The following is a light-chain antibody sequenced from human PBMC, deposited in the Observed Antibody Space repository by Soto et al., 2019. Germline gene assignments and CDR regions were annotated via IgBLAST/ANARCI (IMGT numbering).Light chain of an antibody. V-gene: IGKV3D-15*01. Sequence: EIVMTQSPATLSVSPGERATLSCRASQSISSHLVWYQQKPGQAPRLVIYGASTRVTGIPARFSGSGSGTAFTLTISSVQSEDFAVYYCQQYNDWPPWTFGQGTKVEIK. CDR2: GAS. CDR1: QSISSH. CDR3: QQYNDWPPWT. J-gene: IGKJ1*01.